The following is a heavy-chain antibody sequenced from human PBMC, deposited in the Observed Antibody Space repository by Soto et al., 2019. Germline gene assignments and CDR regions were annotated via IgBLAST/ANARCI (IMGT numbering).Heavy chain of an antibody. Sequence: GGSLRLSCAASGFTVSSNYMSWVRQAPGKGLEWVSVIYSGGSTYYADSVKGRFTISRDNSKNTLYLQMNSLRAEDTAVYYCARAGQYVLRFLEWLYFDYWGQGTLVTVSS. D-gene: IGHD3-3*01. J-gene: IGHJ4*02. CDR1: GFTVSSNY. CDR2: IYSGGST. V-gene: IGHV3-66*01. CDR3: ARAGQYVLRFLEWLYFDY.